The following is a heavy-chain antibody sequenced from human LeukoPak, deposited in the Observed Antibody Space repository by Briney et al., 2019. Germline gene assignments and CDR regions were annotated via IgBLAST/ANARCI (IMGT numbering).Heavy chain of an antibody. Sequence: SGGSLRLSCAASEFTFSSYGMHWVRQAPGKGLEWVAFIRYDGSTKYYADSVKGRFTISRDNSKNTLYLQMNSLRAEDTAVYYCAKDHGGSYGSGSYFGPYYFDYWGQGTLVTVSS. J-gene: IGHJ4*02. CDR2: IRYDGSTK. CDR1: EFTFSSYG. D-gene: IGHD3-10*01. CDR3: AKDHGGSYGSGSYFGPYYFDY. V-gene: IGHV3-30*02.